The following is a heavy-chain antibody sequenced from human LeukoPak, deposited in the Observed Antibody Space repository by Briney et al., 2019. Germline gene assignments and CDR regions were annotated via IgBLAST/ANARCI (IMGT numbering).Heavy chain of an antibody. J-gene: IGHJ3*02. V-gene: IGHV4-4*07. CDR3: ARRVVVTAIPALDAFDI. CDR2: MDTSGHT. CDR1: GGSISGYY. D-gene: IGHD2-21*02. Sequence: SETLSLTCIVSGGSISGYYWSWIRQPAGKGLEWIGHMDTSGHTNYNSSLMSRVTMSVDTSKNQFSLRLTSVTAEDTAVYYCARRVVVTAIPALDAFDIWGQGTMVTVSS.